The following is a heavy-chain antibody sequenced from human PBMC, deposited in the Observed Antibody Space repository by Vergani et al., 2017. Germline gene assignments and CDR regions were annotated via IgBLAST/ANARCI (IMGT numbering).Heavy chain of an antibody. V-gene: IGHV4-34*01. CDR2: INHSGST. CDR3: ARGPLPAAHETMRAGHYMDV. Sequence: QVQLQQWGAGLLKPSETLSLTCAVYGGSFSGYYWSWIRQPPGKGLEWIGEINHSGSTNYNPSLKSRVTISVDTSKNQFSLKLSSVTAADTAVYYCARGPLPAAHETMRAGHYMDVWGKGTTVTVSS. D-gene: IGHD2-2*01. J-gene: IGHJ6*03. CDR1: GGSFSGYY.